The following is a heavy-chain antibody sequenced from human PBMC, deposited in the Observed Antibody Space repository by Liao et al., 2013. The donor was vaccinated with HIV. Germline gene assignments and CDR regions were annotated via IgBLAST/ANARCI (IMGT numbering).Heavy chain of an antibody. Sequence: QVQLQESGPGLVKPSETLSLTCTVSGGSISSYYWSWIRQPAGKGLEWIGRIYTSGSTNYNPSLKSRVTMSVDTSKNQFSLKLSSVTAADTAVYYCARELIFGVVYYYYMDVWGKGTTVTVSS. J-gene: IGHJ6*03. CDR1: GGSISSYY. CDR3: ARELIFGVVYYYYMDV. D-gene: IGHD3-3*01. V-gene: IGHV4-4*07. CDR2: IYTSGST.